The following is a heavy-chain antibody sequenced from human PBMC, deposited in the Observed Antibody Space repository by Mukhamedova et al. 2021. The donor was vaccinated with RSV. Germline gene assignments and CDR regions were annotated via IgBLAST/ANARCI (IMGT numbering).Heavy chain of an antibody. CDR2: INPSGGST. V-gene: IGHV1-46*01. D-gene: IGHD3-22*01. J-gene: IGHJ4*02. Sequence: GIINPSGGSTSYAQKFQGRVTMTRDTSTNTVYMELSSLRSEDTAVYYCARDVTMTWGQGTLVTVSS. CDR3: ARDVTMT.